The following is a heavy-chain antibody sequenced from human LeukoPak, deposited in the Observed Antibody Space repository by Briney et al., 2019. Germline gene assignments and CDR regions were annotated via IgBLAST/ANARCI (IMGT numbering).Heavy chain of an antibody. Sequence: PGGSLRLSCAASGFTFSSYSMNWVRQAPGKGLEWVSSISSSSSYIYYADSVKGRFTISRDNAKNSLYLQMNSLRAEDTAVYYCARVTPEESYYYDSSGYDYWGQGTPVTVSS. CDR2: ISSSSSYI. CDR3: ARVTPEESYYYDSSGYDY. CDR1: GFTFSSYS. V-gene: IGHV3-21*01. J-gene: IGHJ4*02. D-gene: IGHD3-22*01.